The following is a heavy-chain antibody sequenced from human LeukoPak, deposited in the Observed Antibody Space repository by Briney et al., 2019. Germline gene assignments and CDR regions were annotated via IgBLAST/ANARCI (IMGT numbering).Heavy chain of an antibody. CDR2: IYYSGST. J-gene: IGHJ4*02. CDR3: ARLGPYCGGDCYPRE. CDR1: GGSISSSSYY. V-gene: IGHV4-39*01. D-gene: IGHD2-21*02. Sequence: SETLSLTCTVSGGSISSSSYYWGWIRQPPGKGLEWIGSIYYSGSTYYNPSLKSRVTISVDTSKNQFSLKLSSVTAAVTAVYYCARLGPYCGGDCYPREWGQGTLVTVSS.